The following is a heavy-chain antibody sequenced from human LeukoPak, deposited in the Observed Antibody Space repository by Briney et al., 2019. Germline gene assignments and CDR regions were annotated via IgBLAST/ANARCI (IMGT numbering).Heavy chain of an antibody. D-gene: IGHD3-10*01. J-gene: IGHJ5*02. V-gene: IGHV1-3*03. CDR1: GYTFTKYA. CDR3: AGDSGYPNWFDP. Sequence: ASVKVSCKASGYTFTKYAMHWVRQAPGQRLEWMGWINTGNGNTKYSQEFQGRVTISRDTSASTAYMELRRLRFEDMAVYYCAGDSGYPNWFDPWGQGTLVTVSS. CDR2: INTGNGNT.